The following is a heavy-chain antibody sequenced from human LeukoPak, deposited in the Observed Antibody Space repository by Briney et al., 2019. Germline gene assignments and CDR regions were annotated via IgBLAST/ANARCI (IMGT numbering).Heavy chain of an antibody. Sequence: GRSLRLSRSAAAFTFSTYRMSSVRQAPRKGREWISYISSGSNTIYYADSVKGRFTISRDNAKNSLYLQMNSLRAGDMAVYYCARRVGATYYFDWWGQGTLVTVSS. CDR3: ARRVGATYYFDW. CDR1: AFTFSTYR. V-gene: IGHV3-48*01. J-gene: IGHJ4*02. D-gene: IGHD1-26*01. CDR2: ISSGSNTI.